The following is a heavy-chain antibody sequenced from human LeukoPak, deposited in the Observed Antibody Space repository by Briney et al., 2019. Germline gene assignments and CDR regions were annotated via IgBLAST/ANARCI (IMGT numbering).Heavy chain of an antibody. CDR2: ISAYNGNT. V-gene: IGHV1-18*01. D-gene: IGHD3-3*01. Sequence: ASVTVSCKASSYTFTSYGISWVRQAPGQGLEWMGWISAYNGNTNYAQKLQGRVTMTTDTSTSTAYMELRSLRSDDTAVYYCARGISDFWSGYYTDYYFDYWGQGTLVTVSS. CDR1: SYTFTSYG. CDR3: ARGISDFWSGYYTDYYFDY. J-gene: IGHJ4*02.